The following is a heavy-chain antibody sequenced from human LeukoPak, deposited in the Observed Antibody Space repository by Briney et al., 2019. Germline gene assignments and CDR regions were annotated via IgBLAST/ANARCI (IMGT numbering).Heavy chain of an antibody. V-gene: IGHV3-23*01. J-gene: IGHJ4*02. Sequence: GGSLRLSCAASGFTFSSYAMSWVRQAPGKGLEWVSAISGSGGSTYYADSVKGRFTISRDNSKNTLYLQMNSLRAEDTAVYYCAKTDYYYDSSGYIDYWGQGTLVTVSS. CDR2: ISGSGGST. D-gene: IGHD3-22*01. CDR1: GFTFSSYA. CDR3: AKTDYYYDSSGYIDY.